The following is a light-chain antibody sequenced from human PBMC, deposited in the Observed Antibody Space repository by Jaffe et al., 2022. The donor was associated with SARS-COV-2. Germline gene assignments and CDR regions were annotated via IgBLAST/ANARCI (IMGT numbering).Light chain of an antibody. V-gene: IGLV2-23*02. CDR3: CSYAGRNTYV. Sequence: QSALTQPASVSGSPGQSITISCTGTSSDLGSYNLVSWYQHHPDKAPKLMIYEVSKRPSGVSSRFSASKSGNTASLTISGLQAEDEADYFCCSYAGRNTYVFGTATKVTVL. CDR1: SSDLGSYNL. CDR2: EVS. J-gene: IGLJ1*01.